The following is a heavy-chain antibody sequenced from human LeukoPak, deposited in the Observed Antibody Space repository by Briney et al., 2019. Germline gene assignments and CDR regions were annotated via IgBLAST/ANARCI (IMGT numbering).Heavy chain of an antibody. Sequence: PGGSLRLSCSASGFTFTDYWMSWVRQAPGKGLEWVSAISGSGGSTYYADSVKGRFTISRDNSKNTLYLQMNSLRAEDTAVYYCAKELTSGGWLRYLGAFDIWGQGTMVTVSS. V-gene: IGHV3-23*01. CDR3: AKELTSGGWLRYLGAFDI. CDR1: GFTFTDYW. D-gene: IGHD5-12*01. J-gene: IGHJ3*02. CDR2: ISGSGGST.